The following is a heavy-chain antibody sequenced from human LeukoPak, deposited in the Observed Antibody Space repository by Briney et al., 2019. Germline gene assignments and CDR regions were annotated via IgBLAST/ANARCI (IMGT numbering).Heavy chain of an antibody. V-gene: IGHV3-33*01. D-gene: IGHD4-17*01. CDR3: ARARDYGDYEMSDAFDI. CDR2: IWYDGSNK. CDR1: GFTFSSYG. J-gene: IGHJ3*02. Sequence: GGSLRLSYAASGFTFSSYGMHWVRQAPGKGLEWVAVIWYDGSNKYYADSVKGRFTISRDNSKNTLYLQMNSLRAEDTAVYYCARARDYGDYEMSDAFDIWGQGTMVTVSS.